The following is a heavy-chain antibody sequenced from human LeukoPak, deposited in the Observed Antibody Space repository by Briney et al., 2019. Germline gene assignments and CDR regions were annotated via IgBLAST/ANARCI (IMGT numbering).Heavy chain of an antibody. CDR1: GFTFSSYW. CDR2: IKQDGSEK. D-gene: IGHD6-6*01. CDR3: ARGIAAQYYYYYMDV. J-gene: IGHJ6*03. Sequence: GGSLRLSCAASGFTFSSYWMSWVRQAPGKGLEWVANIKQDGSEKYYVDSVKGQFTISRDNAKNSLYLQMNSLRAEDTAVYYCARGIAAQYYYYYMDVWGKGTAVTVSS. V-gene: IGHV3-7*01.